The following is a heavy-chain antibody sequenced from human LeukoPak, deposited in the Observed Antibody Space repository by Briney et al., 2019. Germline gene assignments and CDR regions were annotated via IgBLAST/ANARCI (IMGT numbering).Heavy chain of an antibody. CDR3: GKGYYYDSSGYDY. Sequence: GGSLRLSCAASGFTFDDYAMHSVRQAPGKGLEWVSGISWNRVSIGYADSVKGRFTISGDNTKNSLYLQMSSMRAEDMALYYCGKGYYYDSSGYDYWGQGTLVTVSS. CDR1: GFTFDDYA. D-gene: IGHD3-22*01. CDR2: ISWNRVSI. V-gene: IGHV3-9*03. J-gene: IGHJ4*02.